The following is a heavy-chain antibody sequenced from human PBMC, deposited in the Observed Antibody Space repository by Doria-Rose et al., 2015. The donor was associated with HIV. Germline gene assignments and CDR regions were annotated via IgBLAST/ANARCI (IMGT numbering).Heavy chain of an antibody. CDR1: GGTFSRYP. CDR3: ATTWSGYYLDY. J-gene: IGHJ4*02. D-gene: IGHD3-3*01. CDR2: IIPVLGIR. Sequence: QVQLVQSGAEGKKPGSSVRVSCKASGGTFSRYPISWGRQAPGQGPEWMGRIIPVLGIRNYAQKFQGRVTITADESTSTAYIELSNLRSEDTAVYYCATTWSGYYLDYWGQGTLVTVSS. V-gene: IGHV1-69*04.